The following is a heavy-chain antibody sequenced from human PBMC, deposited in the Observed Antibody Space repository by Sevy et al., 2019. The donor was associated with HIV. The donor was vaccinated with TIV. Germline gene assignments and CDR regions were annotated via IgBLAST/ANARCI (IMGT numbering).Heavy chain of an antibody. CDR1: GYSFTSYW. D-gene: IGHD3-22*01. CDR3: ASLHTCYDSSGYYSYFDY. J-gene: IGHJ4*02. V-gene: IGHV5-51*01. CDR2: IYPGDSDT. Sequence: GESLKISCKGSGYSFTSYWIGWVRQMPGKGLEWMGIIYPGDSDTRYSPSFQGQVTISADKSISTAYLQWSSLKASDTAMYYCASLHTCYDSSGYYSYFDYWGQGTLVTVSS.